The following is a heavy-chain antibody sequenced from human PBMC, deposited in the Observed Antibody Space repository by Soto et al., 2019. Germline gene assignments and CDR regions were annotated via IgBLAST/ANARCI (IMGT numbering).Heavy chain of an antibody. CDR2: INHSGST. Sequence: PSETLSLTCAVYGGSFSAYYWSWIRQPPGKGLEWIGEINHSGSTNYNPSLKSRVTISVDTSKNQFPLKLSSVTAADTAVYYCARSVAGTDYWGQGTLVTVSS. J-gene: IGHJ4*02. D-gene: IGHD6-19*01. CDR3: ARSVAGTDY. CDR1: GGSFSAYY. V-gene: IGHV4-34*01.